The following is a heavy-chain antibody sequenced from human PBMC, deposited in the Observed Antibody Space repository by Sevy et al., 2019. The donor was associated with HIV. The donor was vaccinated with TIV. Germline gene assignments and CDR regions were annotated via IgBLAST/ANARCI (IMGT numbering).Heavy chain of an antibody. CDR1: GFTFSNYG. V-gene: IGHV3-30*18. CDR2: ISYDASNK. CDR3: ANVPVFGLLIHKGQDSFHI. J-gene: IGHJ3*02. D-gene: IGHD3-3*01. Sequence: GGSLRLSCEASGFTFSNYGMHWVRQAPGKGLEWVALISYDASNKYYGYSINGRFTISRDNSKNTLFLVMNSLRGEDTVVYYCANVPVFGLLIHKGQDSFHIWGQGTMVTVSS.